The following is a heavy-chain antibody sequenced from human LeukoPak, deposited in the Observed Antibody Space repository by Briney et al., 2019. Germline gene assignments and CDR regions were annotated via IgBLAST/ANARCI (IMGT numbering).Heavy chain of an antibody. Sequence: GGSLRLSCAASGFTFSSYSMNWVRQAPGKGLEWVSSISSSSSYIYYADSVKGRFTISRDNAKNSLYLQMNSLRAEDTAVYYCARDHTSTAHLMYWGQGTLVSVSS. CDR1: GFTFSSYS. CDR3: ARDHTSTAHLMY. V-gene: IGHV3-21*01. CDR2: ISSSSSYI. J-gene: IGHJ4*02. D-gene: IGHD5-18*01.